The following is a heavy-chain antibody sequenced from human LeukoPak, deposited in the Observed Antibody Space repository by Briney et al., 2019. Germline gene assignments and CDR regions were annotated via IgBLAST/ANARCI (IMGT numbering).Heavy chain of an antibody. CDR2: INYEGSTT. V-gene: IGHV3-74*01. Sequence: GGSLRLSCAASGITLSNYWMHWVRHVPGKGLVWVSSINYEGSTTGYADSVKGRFTISRDNAKNTLYLQMNSLRAEDTSVYYCATSSYGGNFGLFDYWGQGILVTVSS. CDR3: ATSSYGGNFGLFDY. J-gene: IGHJ4*02. CDR1: GITLSNYW. D-gene: IGHD4-23*01.